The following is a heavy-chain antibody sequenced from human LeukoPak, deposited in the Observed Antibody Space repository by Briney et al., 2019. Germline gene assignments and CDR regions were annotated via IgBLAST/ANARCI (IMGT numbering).Heavy chain of an antibody. D-gene: IGHD3-10*01. CDR3: ATNTMFRGIHAFDI. Sequence: GESLKISCKGSGYSFTSYWTGWVRQMPGKGLEWMGIIYPGDSDTRYSPSFQGQVTISADKPISTAYLQWSSLKASGSAMYYCATNTMFRGIHAFDIWGQGTMVTVSS. CDR1: GYSFTSYW. CDR2: IYPGDSDT. J-gene: IGHJ3*02. V-gene: IGHV5-51*04.